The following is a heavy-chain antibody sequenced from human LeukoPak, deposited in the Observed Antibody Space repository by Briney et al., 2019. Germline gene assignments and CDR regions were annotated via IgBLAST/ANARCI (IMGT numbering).Heavy chain of an antibody. CDR1: GGSISSGSYY. Sequence: SQTLSLTCTVSGGSISSGSYYWSWIRQPAGKGLEWIGRIYTSGSTNYNPSLKSRVTISADTSKNQFSLKLSSVTAADTAVYYCARRPRWLQFLYYFDYWGQGTLVTVSS. J-gene: IGHJ4*02. CDR2: IYTSGST. V-gene: IGHV4-61*02. CDR3: ARRPRWLQFLYYFDY. D-gene: IGHD5-24*01.